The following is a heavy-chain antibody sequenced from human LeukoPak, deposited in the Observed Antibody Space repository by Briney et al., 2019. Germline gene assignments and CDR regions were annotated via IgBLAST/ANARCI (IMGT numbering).Heavy chain of an antibody. CDR1: GYTFTSYG. V-gene: IGHV1-18*01. D-gene: IGHD1-7*01. CDR3: ARLSTGTTGTTWDYYYYMDV. Sequence: ASVKVSCKASGYTFTSYGISWVRQAPGQGLEWMGWISAYNGNTNYAQKLQGRVTMTTDTSTSTAYMELRSLRSDDTAVYYCARLSTGTTGTTWDYYYYMDVWGKGTTVTVSS. J-gene: IGHJ6*03. CDR2: ISAYNGNT.